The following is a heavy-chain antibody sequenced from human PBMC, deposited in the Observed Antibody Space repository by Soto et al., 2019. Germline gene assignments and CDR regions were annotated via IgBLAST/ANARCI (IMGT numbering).Heavy chain of an antibody. J-gene: IGHJ4*02. CDR3: AKGYSSSWYIH. V-gene: IGHV3-30*18. Sequence: QVQLVESGGGVVQPGRSLRLSCAASGFTFSSYGMHWVRQAPGKGLEWVAVISYDGSNKYYADSVKGRFTISRDNSKNTLYLQMNSLRAEDTAVYYCAKGYSSSWYIHWGRGTLVTVSS. CDR1: GFTFSSYG. D-gene: IGHD6-13*01. CDR2: ISYDGSNK.